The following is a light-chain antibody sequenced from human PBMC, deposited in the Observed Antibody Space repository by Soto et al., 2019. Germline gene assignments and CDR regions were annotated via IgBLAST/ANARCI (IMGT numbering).Light chain of an antibody. CDR3: QHYNSYSEA. CDR1: ESIDSW. J-gene: IGKJ1*01. CDR2: KAS. V-gene: IGKV1-5*03. Sequence: DIKMNQSPSTLSASVGDRVTITCRASESIDSWLAWHQQKPGKAPKLLIYKASTLKSGVPSRFSGSGSGTEFTLTISSLQPDDFATYYCQHYNSYSEAFGQGTKVDIK.